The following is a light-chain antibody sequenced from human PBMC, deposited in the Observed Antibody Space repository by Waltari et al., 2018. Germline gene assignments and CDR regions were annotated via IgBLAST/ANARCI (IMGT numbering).Light chain of an antibody. CDR1: QSLLHTDGKTY. V-gene: IGKV2-29*02. J-gene: IGKJ5*01. CDR3: MQGIHLIS. CDR2: EVS. Sequence: IVMTQTPLSLSLTPGQSASISCKSSQSLLHTDGKTYLHWYLQKPGQPPQLLMYEVSRRFTGVPERFSGSGSGTDFTLTIRRVEADDVGIYYCMQGIHLISCGQGTRLEIK.